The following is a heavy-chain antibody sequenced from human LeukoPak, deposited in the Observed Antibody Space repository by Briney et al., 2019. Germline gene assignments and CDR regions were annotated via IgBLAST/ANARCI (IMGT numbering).Heavy chain of an antibody. J-gene: IGHJ6*03. CDR3: ASQLGGRQQLPAYYYYYMDV. CDR1: GGSISSGGYY. Sequence: PSQTLSLTCTVSGGSISSGGYYWSWIRQPPGKGLEWIGYIYHSGSTYYNPSLKSRVTISVDRSKNQFSLKLSSVTASDTAVYYCASQLGGRQQLPAYYYYYMDVWGKGTTVTVSS. V-gene: IGHV4-30-2*01. CDR2: IYHSGST. D-gene: IGHD6-13*01.